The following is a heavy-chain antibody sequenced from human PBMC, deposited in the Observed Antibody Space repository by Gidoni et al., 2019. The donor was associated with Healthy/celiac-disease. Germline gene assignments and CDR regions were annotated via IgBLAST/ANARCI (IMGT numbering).Heavy chain of an antibody. D-gene: IGHD3-9*01. CDR1: GGSFSGYY. J-gene: IGHJ6*02. CDR3: ARGLNDMGPGAV. CDR2: INHSGST. Sequence: QVQLQQWGAGLLKPSETLSLTCAVYGGSFSGYYWSWIRQPPGKGLEWIGEINHSGSTNYNPSLKSRVTISVDTSKNQFSLKLSSVTAADTAVYYCARGLNDMGPGAVWGQGTTVTVSS. V-gene: IGHV4-34*01.